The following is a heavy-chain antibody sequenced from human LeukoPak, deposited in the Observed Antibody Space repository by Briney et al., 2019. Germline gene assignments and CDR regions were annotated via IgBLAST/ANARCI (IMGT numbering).Heavy chain of an antibody. CDR2: ISGSGGST. V-gene: IGHV3-23*01. CDR3: AKSYGTYYGSGTLYFDY. Sequence: GGSLRLSCAASGFTFSSYAMSWVRQAPGKGLEWVSAISGSGGSTYYADSVKGRFTISRDNSKNTLYLRMNSLRAEDTAVYYCAKSYGTYYGSGTLYFDYWGQGTLVTVSS. CDR1: GFTFSSYA. J-gene: IGHJ4*02. D-gene: IGHD3-10*01.